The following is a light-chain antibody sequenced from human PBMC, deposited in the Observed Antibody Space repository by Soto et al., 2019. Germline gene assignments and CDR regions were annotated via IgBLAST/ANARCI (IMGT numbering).Light chain of an antibody. Sequence: QCVLTQPASVSGSPGQSSTISCTGTSSDVGGYNYVSWYQQHPGKAPKLMIYDVSNRPSGVSNRFSGSKSGNTASLTISGLQAEDEADYYCSSYTSSSTLVFGGGTKLTVL. CDR1: SSDVGGYNY. J-gene: IGLJ3*02. V-gene: IGLV2-14*01. CDR3: SSYTSSSTLV. CDR2: DVS.